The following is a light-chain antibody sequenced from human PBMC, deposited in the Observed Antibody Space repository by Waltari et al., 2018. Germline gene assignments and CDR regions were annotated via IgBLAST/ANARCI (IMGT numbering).Light chain of an antibody. J-gene: IGKJ1*01. CDR3: QQYNDNSWT. V-gene: IGKV1-5*03. CDR2: KAS. Sequence: DIQMTQSPSTLSASVGDRVTIPCRASQSISSWLAWYQQKPGKAPKVLISKASSLERGVPSRFSGSGSGTDFTLTISSLQPDDFATYYCQQYNDNSWTFGQGTKVEIK. CDR1: QSISSW.